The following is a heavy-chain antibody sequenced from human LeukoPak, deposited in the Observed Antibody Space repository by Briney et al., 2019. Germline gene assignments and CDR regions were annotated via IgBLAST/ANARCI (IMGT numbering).Heavy chain of an antibody. Sequence: PGGSLRLSCAASGFTFSSYSMNWVRQAPGKGLEWVCGIRGSGSETFYADSVKGRFTISRDNSINTLYLQMNSLRVEDTALYYCAKDRLRFLIPHDWGQGTLVTVSS. CDR1: GFTFSSYS. CDR3: AKDRLRFLIPHD. V-gene: IGHV3-23*01. D-gene: IGHD3-3*01. J-gene: IGHJ4*02. CDR2: IRGSGSET.